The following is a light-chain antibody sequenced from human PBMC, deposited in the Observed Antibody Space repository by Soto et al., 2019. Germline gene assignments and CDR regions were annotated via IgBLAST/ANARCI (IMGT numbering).Light chain of an antibody. CDR3: CSYAGSSNWV. CDR1: SSDVGDYNY. CDR2: DVS. Sequence: QSALTQPRSVSGSPGQSVPISCTGTSSDVGDYNYVSWYQQHPGKAPKLMIYDVSKRPSGVPDRFSGSKSGNTASLTISGLQAEDEADYYCCSYAGSSNWVFGGGTKLTVL. J-gene: IGLJ3*02. V-gene: IGLV2-11*01.